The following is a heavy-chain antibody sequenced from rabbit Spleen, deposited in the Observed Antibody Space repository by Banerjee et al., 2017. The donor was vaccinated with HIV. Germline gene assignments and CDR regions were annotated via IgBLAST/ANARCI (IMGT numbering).Heavy chain of an antibody. CDR2: IYTGSSGNT. CDR1: GFSFSNRHW. CDR3: ARDTGSSFSSYGMDL. D-gene: IGHD8-1*01. J-gene: IGHJ6*01. Sequence: QSLEESGGDLVKPGASLTLTCTASGFSFSNRHWICWVRQAPGKGLEWIVCIYTGSSGNTYYASLAKGRFTISKTTSTTVTLQMTSLTAADTATYFCARDTGSSFSSYGMDLWGPGTLVTVS. V-gene: IGHV1S40*01.